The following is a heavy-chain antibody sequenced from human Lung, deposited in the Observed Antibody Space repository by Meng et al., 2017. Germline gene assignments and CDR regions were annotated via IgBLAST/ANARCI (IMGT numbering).Heavy chain of an antibody. CDR2: INTNTGNP. D-gene: IGHD3-10*01. V-gene: IGHV7-4-1*02. CDR3: ASGWFGELFGYFDL. CDR1: GVTFTSYA. J-gene: IGHJ2*01. Sequence: QVALMQSWVEVKRPGYPVKVSCKASGVTFTSYAMNWVRQAPGQGLDWMGWINTNTGNPTYAQGFTGRFVFSLDTSVGTAYLQISSLKAEDTAVYYCASGWFGELFGYFDLWGRGTLVTVSS.